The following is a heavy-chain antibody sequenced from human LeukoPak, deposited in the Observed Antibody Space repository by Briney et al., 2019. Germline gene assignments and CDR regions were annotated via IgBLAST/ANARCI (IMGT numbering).Heavy chain of an antibody. CDR2: ISAYNGNT. CDR1: GYTFTSYG. D-gene: IGHD3-22*01. J-gene: IGHJ4*02. CDR3: ASGHNLYYYDSSGYYYY. Sequence: ASVKVSCKASGYTFTSYGISWVRQAPGQGLEWMGWISAYNGNTNYAQKLQGRVTMTTDTSTSTAYMELRSLRSDDTAVYYCASGHNLYYYDSSGYYYYWGQGTLVTVSS. V-gene: IGHV1-18*01.